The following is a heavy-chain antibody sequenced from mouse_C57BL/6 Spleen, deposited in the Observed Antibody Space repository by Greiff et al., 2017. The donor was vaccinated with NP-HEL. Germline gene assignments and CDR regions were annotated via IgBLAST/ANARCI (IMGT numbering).Heavy chain of an antibody. V-gene: IGHV1-64*01. J-gene: IGHJ3*01. CDR1: GYTFTSYW. CDR2: IHPNSGST. CDR3: ASPGSSGLFAY. D-gene: IGHD1-1*01. Sequence: QVQLQQPGAELVKPGASVKLSCKASGYTFTSYWMHWVKQRPGQGLEWIGMIHPNSGSTNYNEKFKSKATLTVDKSSSTAYTQLSSLTSEDSAVYYCASPGSSGLFAYWGQGTLVTVSA.